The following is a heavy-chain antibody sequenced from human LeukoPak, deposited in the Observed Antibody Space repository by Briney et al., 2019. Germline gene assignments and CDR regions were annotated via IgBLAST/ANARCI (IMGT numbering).Heavy chain of an antibody. CDR1: GITLSNYG. CDR2: ISGSGGGT. CDR3: AKRGVVVRVILVGFHKEANYFDS. V-gene: IGHV3-23*01. Sequence: PGGSLRLSCAVPGITLSNYGMSWVRQAPGKGLEWVAGISGSGGGTNYADSVKGRFTISRDNPKNTLYLQMDSLRAEDTAVYFCAKRGVVVRVILVGFHKEANYFDSWGQGALVTVSS. J-gene: IGHJ4*02. D-gene: IGHD3-10*01.